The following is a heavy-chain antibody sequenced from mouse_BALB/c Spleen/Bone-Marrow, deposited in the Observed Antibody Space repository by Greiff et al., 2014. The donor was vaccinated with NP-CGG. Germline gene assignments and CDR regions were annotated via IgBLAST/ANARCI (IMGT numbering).Heavy chain of an antibody. Sequence: QVQLQQPGPELVKPGASVRISCKASGYTFISYYIHWVKQRPGQGLEWIGWIYPGNVNTKYNEKFKGKATLTADKSSSTAYMQLSSLTSEDSAVYFCARDTMDYWGQGTSVTVSS. CDR1: GYTFISYY. J-gene: IGHJ4*01. V-gene: IGHV1S56*01. CDR2: IYPGNVNT. CDR3: ARDTMDY.